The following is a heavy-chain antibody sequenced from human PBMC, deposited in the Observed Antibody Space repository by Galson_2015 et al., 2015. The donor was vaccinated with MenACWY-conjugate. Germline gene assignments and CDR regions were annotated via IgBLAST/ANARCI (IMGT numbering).Heavy chain of an antibody. D-gene: IGHD1-26*01. V-gene: IGHV5-51*01. CDR2: ISPGDSST. CDR3: ARHPPGGRGMDV. Sequence: SGAEVTQPGESLPISCTGSGYSFTSYWIAWVRQIPGKGLEWMGLISPGDSSTRYSPSFQGQVTISADKSISTAYLQWSSLTASDTAMYYCARHPPGGRGMDVWGQGTTVTVSS. CDR1: GYSFTSYW. J-gene: IGHJ6*02.